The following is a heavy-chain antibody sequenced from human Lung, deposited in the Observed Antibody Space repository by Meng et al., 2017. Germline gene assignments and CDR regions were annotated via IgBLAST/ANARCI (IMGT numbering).Heavy chain of an antibody. CDR1: GGPFSDYY. D-gene: IGHD4-11*01. J-gene: IGHJ4*02. CDR2: INHSGST. V-gene: IGHV4-34*01. Sequence: QVPLQQWGAGLFKPSETLSPTCLFAGGPFSDYYWSWIRQPPGKGLEWIGEINHSGSTNYNPSLESRATISVDTSQNNLSLKLSSVTAADSAVYYCARGPTTMAHDFDYWGQGTLVTVSS. CDR3: ARGPTTMAHDFDY.